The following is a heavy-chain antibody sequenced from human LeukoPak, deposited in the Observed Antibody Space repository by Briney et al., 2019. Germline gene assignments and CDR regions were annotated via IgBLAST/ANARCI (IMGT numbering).Heavy chain of an antibody. Sequence: GGSLIISCAASGFTFSPSGMTWVRQAPGKGLEWVSTIATGSSHIFYADSVKGRFTTSRDDAKNSLYLQLHSLRTEDTGIYYRARDGPNWSRDCWGQGTLVTVSS. J-gene: IGHJ4*02. V-gene: IGHV3-21*01. CDR2: IATGSSHI. CDR3: ARDGPNWSRDC. D-gene: IGHD7-27*01. CDR1: GFTFSPSG.